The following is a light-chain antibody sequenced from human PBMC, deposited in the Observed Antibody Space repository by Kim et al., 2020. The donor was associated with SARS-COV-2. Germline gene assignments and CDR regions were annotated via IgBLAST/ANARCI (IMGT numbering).Light chain of an antibody. Sequence: GQSITLSCTGTSSDVGNYNEVSWYQQHPGKAPKLMIYAVSNRPSGVSNRFSGSKSGNTASLTISGLQAEDEAHYYCSSYTTRSTVVFGGGTKVTVL. CDR2: AVS. CDR3: SSYTTRSTVV. J-gene: IGLJ2*01. CDR1: SSDVGNYNE. V-gene: IGLV2-14*03.